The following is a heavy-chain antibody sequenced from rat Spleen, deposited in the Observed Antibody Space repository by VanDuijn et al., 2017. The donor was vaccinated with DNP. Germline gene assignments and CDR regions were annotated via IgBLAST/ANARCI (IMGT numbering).Heavy chain of an antibody. D-gene: IGHD1-12*02. Sequence: QVQLKESGPGLVQPSQTLSLTCTVTGFSLTEYNVHWVRQPPGKGLEWMGVIWNSGGTRYDSSLKSRLTITKDTSKSQVFLKMNSPQTEESAIYFCAREDTPMVVGYLDYWGRGVMVTVSS. J-gene: IGHJ2*01. CDR1: GFSLTEYN. CDR3: AREDTPMVVGYLDY. CDR2: IWNSGGT. V-gene: IGHV2-41*01.